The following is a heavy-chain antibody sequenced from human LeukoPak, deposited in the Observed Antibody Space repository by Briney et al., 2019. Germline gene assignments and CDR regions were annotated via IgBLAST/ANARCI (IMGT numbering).Heavy chain of an antibody. CDR1: GGSVSSGISY. D-gene: IGHD1-14*01. V-gene: IGHV4-61*01. J-gene: IGHJ4*02. CDR3: AREIVGGFNPGAY. CDR2: ISDSGGS. Sequence: PSETLSLTCSVSGGSVSSGISYWSWIRQPPGEGLEWIAYISDSGGSDYNPSLRGRVTISLDTSKNQFSLRLTSVTAADTAVYYCAREIVGGFNPGAYWGQGTLVTVSS.